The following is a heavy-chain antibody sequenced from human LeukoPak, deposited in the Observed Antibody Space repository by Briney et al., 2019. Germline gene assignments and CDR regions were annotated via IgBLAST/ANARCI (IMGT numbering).Heavy chain of an antibody. CDR1: GGSFSGYY. CDR2: INHSGST. D-gene: IGHD6-19*01. J-gene: IGHJ1*01. CDR3: ARGQAVAGVQYFQH. Sequence: KTSETLSLTCAVYGGSFSGYYWSWIRQPPGKGLEWIGEINHSGSTNYNPSLKSRVTISVDTSKNQFSLKLSSVTAADTAVYYCARGQAVAGVQYFQHWGRGTLVTVSS. V-gene: IGHV4-34*01.